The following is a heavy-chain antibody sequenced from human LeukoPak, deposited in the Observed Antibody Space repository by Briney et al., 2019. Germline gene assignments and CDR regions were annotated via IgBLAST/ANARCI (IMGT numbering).Heavy chain of an antibody. CDR2: ISGSSSAI. Sequence: PGGSLRLSCAGSGFTFSNAWMSWVRQAPGKGLEWVSYISGSSSAIYYRQSVEGRFTISRDNAKNSLYLQTHTLRDEDTAVYYCARDPPSCPDGVCYGPFDYWGQGTLVTVSS. D-gene: IGHD2-8*01. CDR3: ARDPPSCPDGVCYGPFDY. CDR1: GFTFSNAW. J-gene: IGHJ4*02. V-gene: IGHV3-48*02.